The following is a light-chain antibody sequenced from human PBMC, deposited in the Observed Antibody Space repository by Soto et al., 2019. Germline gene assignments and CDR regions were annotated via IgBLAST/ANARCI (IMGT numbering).Light chain of an antibody. CDR2: GAS. J-gene: IGKJ1*01. Sequence: EIVLTQSPGTLSLSPGERATLSCRASQSVNSNHLAWYQQKSGQGPRLLMYGASSRATGIPDRFSGSGSGTDFTLTISRLEPEDFAVYYCQQYYNSPRTFGQGTKVEIK. CDR1: QSVNSNH. CDR3: QQYYNSPRT. V-gene: IGKV3-20*01.